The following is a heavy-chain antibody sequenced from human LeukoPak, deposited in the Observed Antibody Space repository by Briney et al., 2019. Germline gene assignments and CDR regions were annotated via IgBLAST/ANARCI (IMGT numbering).Heavy chain of an antibody. Sequence: SETLSLTCTVSGGSISSSSYYWGWIRQPPGKGLEWIGSIYYSGSTNYNPSLKSRVTISVDTSKNQFSLKLSSVTAADTAVYYCARDLGYSSGSRAFDIWGQGTMVTVSS. CDR3: ARDLGYSSGSRAFDI. J-gene: IGHJ3*02. V-gene: IGHV4-39*07. CDR2: IYYSGST. D-gene: IGHD6-19*01. CDR1: GGSISSSSYY.